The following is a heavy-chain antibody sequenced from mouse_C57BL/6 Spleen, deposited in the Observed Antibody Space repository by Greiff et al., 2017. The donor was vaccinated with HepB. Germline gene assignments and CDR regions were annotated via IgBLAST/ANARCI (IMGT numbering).Heavy chain of an antibody. CDR2: IYPGDGDT. D-gene: IGHD2-4*01. CDR3: ARSDYDYEAWFAY. J-gene: IGHJ3*01. Sequence: VKLQESGPELVKPGASVKISCKASGYAFSSSWMNWVKQRPGKGLEWIGRIYPGDGDTNYNGKFKGKATLTADKSSSTAYMQLSSLTSEDSAVYFCARSDYDYEAWFAYWGQGTLVTVSA. V-gene: IGHV1-82*01. CDR1: GYAFSSSW.